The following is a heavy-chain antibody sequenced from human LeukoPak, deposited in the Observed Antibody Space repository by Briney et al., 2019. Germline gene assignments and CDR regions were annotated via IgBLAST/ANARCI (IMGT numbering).Heavy chain of an antibody. D-gene: IGHD6-13*01. Sequence: SETLSLTCTVSGGSISSYYWSWIRQPAGKGLEWIGRIYTSGSTNYNPSLKSRVTMSVDTSKNQFSLKLTSVTAADRAVYFCVRLVVAPSGTHNWLDPWGQGTLVIVSS. J-gene: IGHJ5*02. CDR3: VRLVVAPSGTHNWLDP. V-gene: IGHV4-4*07. CDR1: GGSISSYY. CDR2: IYTSGST.